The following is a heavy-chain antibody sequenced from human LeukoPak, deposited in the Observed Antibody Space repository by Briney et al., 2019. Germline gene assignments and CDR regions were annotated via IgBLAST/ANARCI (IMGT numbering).Heavy chain of an antibody. CDR2: IKHDGSEK. CDR3: AREPGSTYYGMDV. Sequence: GGSLRLSCAASGFTFSNYWMSWVRQAPGKGLEWVANIKHDGSEKYYVDSVEGRFTISRDNAKNSLYLQMNSLRAEDTAVYYCAREPGSTYYGMDVWGQGTTVTVSS. CDR1: GFTFSNYW. D-gene: IGHD2-2*01. J-gene: IGHJ6*02. V-gene: IGHV3-7*01.